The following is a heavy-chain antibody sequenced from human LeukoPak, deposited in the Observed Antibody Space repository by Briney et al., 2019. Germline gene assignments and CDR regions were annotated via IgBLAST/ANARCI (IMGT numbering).Heavy chain of an antibody. V-gene: IGHV4-59*08. CDR2: IYYSGST. J-gene: IGHJ4*02. D-gene: IGHD4-11*01. CDR1: AGSISSSY. Sequence: SETLSLTCTVSAGSISSSYWSWIRQPPGKGLEWIGYIYYSGSTNYNPSLKSRVTISVDTSKNQFSLKLNSVTAADTAVYYCARQGPLTTAVTTRTNPFDYWAREPWSPSPQ. CDR3: ARQGPLTTAVTTRTNPFDY.